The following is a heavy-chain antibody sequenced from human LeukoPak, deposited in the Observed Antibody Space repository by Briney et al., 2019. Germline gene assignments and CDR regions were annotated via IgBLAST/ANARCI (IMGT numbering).Heavy chain of an antibody. CDR2: ISSSSSYI. J-gene: IGHJ4*02. CDR1: GFTFSSYS. V-gene: IGHV3-21*01. CDR3: ARGIQQQLSRPGDY. Sequence: GGSLRLSCAASGFTFSSYSMNWVRQAPGKGLEWVSSISSSSSYIYYADSVKGRFTISRDNAKNSLYLQMNSLRAEDTAVYYCARGIQQQLSRPGDYWGQGTLVTVSS. D-gene: IGHD6-13*01.